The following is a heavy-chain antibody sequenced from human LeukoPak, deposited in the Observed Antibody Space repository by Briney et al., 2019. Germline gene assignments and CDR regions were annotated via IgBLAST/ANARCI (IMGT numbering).Heavy chain of an antibody. CDR3: ARATPSRNTYYYYGMDV. V-gene: IGHV1-2*02. D-gene: IGHD4-11*01. CDR2: INPNSGGT. Sequence: GASVKVSCKASGYTFNGYYMHWVRQAPGQGLEWMGWINPNSGGTNYAQKFQGRVTMTRDTSISTAYMELSRLRSDDTAVYYCARATPSRNTYYYYGMDVWGQGTTVTVSS. J-gene: IGHJ6*02. CDR1: GYTFNGYY.